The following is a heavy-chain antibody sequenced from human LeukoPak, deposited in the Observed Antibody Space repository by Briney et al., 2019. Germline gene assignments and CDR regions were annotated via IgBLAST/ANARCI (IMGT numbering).Heavy chain of an antibody. Sequence: GGSLRLSCAASGFTFSSYWMSWVRQAPGKGPEWVANIKQDGSEKYYVDSVKGRFTISRDNAKNSLYLQMNSLRAEDTAVYYCARDQRYCSSSSCPWEPFDYWGQGTLVTVSS. CDR1: GFTFSSYW. CDR2: IKQDGSEK. CDR3: ARDQRYCSSSSCPWEPFDY. V-gene: IGHV3-7*05. J-gene: IGHJ4*02. D-gene: IGHD2-2*01.